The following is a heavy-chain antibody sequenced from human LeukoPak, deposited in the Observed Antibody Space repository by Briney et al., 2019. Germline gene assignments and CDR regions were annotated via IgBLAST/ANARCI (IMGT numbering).Heavy chain of an antibody. CDR2: INWNSGST. CDR3: ARAKDCSSTTCPFDI. V-gene: IGHV3-20*04. D-gene: IGHD2-2*01. Sequence: PGGSLRLSCAASGFTFGDYGMSWVRQVPGKGLEWLSGINWNSGSTGYADSVKGRFTISRDNARNSLYLQLNSLRAEDTALYFCARAKDCSSTTCPFDIWGQGTMVTVSS. CDR1: GFTFGDYG. J-gene: IGHJ3*02.